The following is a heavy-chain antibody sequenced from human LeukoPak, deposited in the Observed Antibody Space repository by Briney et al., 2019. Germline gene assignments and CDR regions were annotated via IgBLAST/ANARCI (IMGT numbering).Heavy chain of an antibody. Sequence: GGSLRLSCAASGFTFNYYAMNWVRQAPGKGLEWVSSIDSSSRNIYYADSVKGRFTISRDNAKNSLYLQMNSLRAEDSALYYCAREGVGGYSQDFDYWGQGTLVTVSS. CDR1: GFTFNYYA. CDR2: IDSSSRNI. D-gene: IGHD5-18*01. CDR3: AREGVGGYSQDFDY. V-gene: IGHV3-21*06. J-gene: IGHJ4*02.